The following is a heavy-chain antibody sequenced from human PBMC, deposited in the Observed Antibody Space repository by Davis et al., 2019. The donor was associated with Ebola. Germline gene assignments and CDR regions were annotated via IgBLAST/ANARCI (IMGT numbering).Heavy chain of an antibody. CDR1: GDTFSTNS. V-gene: IGHV1-69*13. J-gene: IGHJ6*03. D-gene: IGHD6-13*01. Sequence: SVKVSCKASGDTFSTNSVIWVRQAPGQGLEWMGELTPLFATPSYSQKFQGRVTITADEFPTTAYMELSGLRSEDTAVYYCAKTARAAGRMIEETRVYKFYYMDVWGKGTTVTVSS. CDR3: AKTARAAGRMIEETRVYKFYYMDV. CDR2: LTPLFATP.